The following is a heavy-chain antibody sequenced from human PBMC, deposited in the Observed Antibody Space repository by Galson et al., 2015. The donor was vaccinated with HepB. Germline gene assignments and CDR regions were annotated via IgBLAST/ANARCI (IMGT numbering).Heavy chain of an antibody. J-gene: IGHJ5*02. Sequence: SVKVSCKASGYTFTSYGISWVRQAPGQGLEWMGWISAYNGNTNYAQKLQGRVTMTTDTSTSTAYMELRSLRSDDTAVYYCARIQFYNVTSGSGEGSLTCFDPWGQGSLFTVSS. CDR1: GYTFTSYG. CDR3: ARIQFYNVTSGSGEGSLTCFDP. CDR2: ISAYNGNT. D-gene: IGHD3-22*01. V-gene: IGHV1-18*01.